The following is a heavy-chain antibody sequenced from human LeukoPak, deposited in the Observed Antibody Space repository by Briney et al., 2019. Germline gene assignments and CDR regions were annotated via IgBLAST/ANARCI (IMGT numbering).Heavy chain of an antibody. CDR3: ARDSVNGPFVISLDL. V-gene: IGHV3-48*03. CDR1: GFSFSSYP. CDR2: ISSDGNTE. J-gene: IGHJ4*02. D-gene: IGHD2-8*01. Sequence: GRSLRLSCAAAGFSFSSYPMNWVRQAPGKGLEWISHISSDGNTESYVDAPRGRFTMSRDHAKNSLFLLINSLRVEDTAVYYCARDSVNGPFVISLDLWGQGALVTVSS.